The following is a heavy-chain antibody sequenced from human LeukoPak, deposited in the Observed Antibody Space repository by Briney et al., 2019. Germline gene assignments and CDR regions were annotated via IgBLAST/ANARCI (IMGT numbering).Heavy chain of an antibody. V-gene: IGHV3-48*01. Sequence: GGSLRLSCAASGFTFSAYSMNWVRQAPGKGLEWISYIGISSGNTKYADSVKGRFTISGDKAKNSLYLQMNSLRVEDTAVYYCARDYKYAFDNWGQGTLVTVS. CDR3: ARDYKYAFDN. J-gene: IGHJ4*02. CDR2: IGISSGNT. CDR1: GFTFSAYS. D-gene: IGHD5-24*01.